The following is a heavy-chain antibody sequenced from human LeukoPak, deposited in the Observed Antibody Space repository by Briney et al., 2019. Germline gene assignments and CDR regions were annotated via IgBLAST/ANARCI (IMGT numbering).Heavy chain of an antibody. CDR1: RFTFNIYR. Sequence: GVSLRLSCTASRFTFNIYRMICLRQSPGKGLECVANIKQDGSEKYYVDSVKGRLTISRDNAKNSLYLQMNSLRDEDTAVYYCARRVAGWIHPFDYWGQGTLVTVSS. D-gene: IGHD3-3*01. V-gene: IGHV3-7*01. J-gene: IGHJ4*02. CDR2: IKQDGSEK. CDR3: ARRVAGWIHPFDY.